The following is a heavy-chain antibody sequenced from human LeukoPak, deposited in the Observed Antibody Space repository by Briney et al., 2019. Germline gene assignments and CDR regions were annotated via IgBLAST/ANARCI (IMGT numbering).Heavy chain of an antibody. CDR3: AREKRAAANWFDP. CDR2: ISSSSSYI. CDR1: GFNFSSYS. D-gene: IGHD6-13*01. V-gene: IGHV3-21*01. J-gene: IGHJ5*02. Sequence: GGSLRLSCAASGFNFSSYSMNWVRQAPGKGLEWVSSISSSSSYIYYADSVKGRFTISRDNAKNSLYLQMNSLRAEDTAVYYCAREKRAAANWFDPWGQGTLVTVSS.